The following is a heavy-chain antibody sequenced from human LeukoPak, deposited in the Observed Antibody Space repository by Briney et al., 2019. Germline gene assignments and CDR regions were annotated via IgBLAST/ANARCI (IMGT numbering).Heavy chain of an antibody. CDR3: AREGWYTGNPLRGNWFDP. V-gene: IGHV1-2*02. J-gene: IGHJ5*02. D-gene: IGHD1-26*01. Sequence: VASVKVSCKASGDTFTGYYMHWVRQAPGQGLEWMGWINPDSGGAEYAQKFQGRVTMTRDTSITTAYMELSRLRSDDTAVYYCAREGWYTGNPLRGNWFDPWGQGTLVTVSS. CDR2: INPDSGGA. CDR1: GDTFTGYY.